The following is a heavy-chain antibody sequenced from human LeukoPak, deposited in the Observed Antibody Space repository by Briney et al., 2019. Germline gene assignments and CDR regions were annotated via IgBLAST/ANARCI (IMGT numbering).Heavy chain of an antibody. J-gene: IGHJ4*02. CDR1: GCTFDDYA. V-gene: IGHV3-43*02. CDR3: GKDRGLRFLEWLFDY. CDR2: ISGDGGST. D-gene: IGHD3-3*01. Sequence: GGSLIPSCASSGCTFDDYAMRWGRQAPGKVLELVSLISGDGGSTYYADSVKGRFTISRDNSKNSLYLQMNSMRTEDTVLYYCGKDRGLRFLEWLFDYWGQGTMVTVSS.